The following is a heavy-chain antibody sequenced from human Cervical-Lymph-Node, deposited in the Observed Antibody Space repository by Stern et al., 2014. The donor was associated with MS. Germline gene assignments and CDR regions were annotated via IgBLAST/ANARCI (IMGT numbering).Heavy chain of an antibody. J-gene: IGHJ4*02. CDR2: ISSSGGTI. CDR1: GFSFSDSY. D-gene: IGHD1-26*01. V-gene: IGHV3-11*01. CDR3: ARGGDGGSYYSFAY. Sequence: QVQLVESGGGLVTPGGSLRLSCAASGFSFSDSYLRWIRQAPGKGLEWISYISSSGGTIFYADSVKGRFTISRDNANNSLYLQMNSLTADDTGVYYCARGGDGGSYYSFAYWGQGNLVTVSS.